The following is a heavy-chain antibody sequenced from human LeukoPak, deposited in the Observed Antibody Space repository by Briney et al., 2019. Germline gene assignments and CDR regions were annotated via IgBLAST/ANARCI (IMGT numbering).Heavy chain of an antibody. CDR2: MNPNSGNR. CDR1: GYTFTSCD. CDR3: ARDNSVEDTAWWFDP. Sequence: GASVKVSCKASGYTFTSCDINWVRQATGQGLEWMGWMNPNSGNRGYAQKFQGRVTMTRNTSINTAYMELSSLRSEDTAVYYCARDNSVEDTAWWFDPWGQGTLVTVSS. J-gene: IGHJ5*02. D-gene: IGHD4-23*01. V-gene: IGHV1-8*01.